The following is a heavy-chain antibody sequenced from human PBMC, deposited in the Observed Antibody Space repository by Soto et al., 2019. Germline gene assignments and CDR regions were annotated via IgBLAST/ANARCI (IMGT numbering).Heavy chain of an antibody. Sequence: SETLSLTGSVSVGSVGTSYWNWIRQTAGTGLEWIGRIYITGSTNIHPSLKSRVAMSVDTAKNQFSLKLTSATAADTAVYYCARGGRDGFDLWGQGRMVTVS. J-gene: IGHJ3*01. CDR2: IYITGST. CDR3: ARGGRDGFDL. D-gene: IGHD3-10*01. CDR1: VGSVGTSY. V-gene: IGHV4-4*07.